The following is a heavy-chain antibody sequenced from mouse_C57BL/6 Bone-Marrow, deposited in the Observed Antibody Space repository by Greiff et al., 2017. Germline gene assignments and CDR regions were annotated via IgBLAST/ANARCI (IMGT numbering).Heavy chain of an antibody. J-gene: IGHJ2*01. CDR2: IYPRSGNT. V-gene: IGHV1-81*01. CDR1: GYTFTSYG. D-gene: IGHD1-1*01. Sequence: VQLQESVAELARPGASVKLSCKASGYTFTSYGISWVKQRTGQGLEWIGEIYPRSGNTYYNEKFKGKATLTADKSSSTAYMELRSLTSEDSAVYFCARSITTVVRFDYWGQGTTLTVSS. CDR3: ARSITTVVRFDY.